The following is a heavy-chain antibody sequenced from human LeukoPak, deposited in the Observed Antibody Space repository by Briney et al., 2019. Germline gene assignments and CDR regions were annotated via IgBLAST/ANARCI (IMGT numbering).Heavy chain of an antibody. CDR1: GGSISSYY. Sequence: SETLSLTWTVSGGSISSYYWSWVRQPVGKGLEWIGRIYTSGSTNYNPSLKSRVTMSVVTSKNQFSLKLSSVTAADTAVYYCARVAPSYYDFWSGYPVDIWGQGTMVTVSS. CDR2: IYTSGST. V-gene: IGHV4-4*07. J-gene: IGHJ3*02. CDR3: ARVAPSYYDFWSGYPVDI. D-gene: IGHD3-3*01.